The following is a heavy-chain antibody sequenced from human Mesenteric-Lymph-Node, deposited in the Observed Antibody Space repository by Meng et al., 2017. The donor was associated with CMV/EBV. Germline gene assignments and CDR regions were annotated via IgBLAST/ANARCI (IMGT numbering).Heavy chain of an antibody. J-gene: IGHJ4*02. D-gene: IGHD3-10*01. V-gene: IGHV3-66*02. CDR2: IYSGGST. Sequence: LSLTCAASGFTVSSNYMSWVRQAPGKGLEWVSVIYSGGSTYYADSVKGRFTISRDNSKNTLYLQMNSLRAEDTAVYYCARVPAPGTFDYWGQGTLVTVSS. CDR3: ARVPAPGTFDY. CDR1: GFTVSSNY.